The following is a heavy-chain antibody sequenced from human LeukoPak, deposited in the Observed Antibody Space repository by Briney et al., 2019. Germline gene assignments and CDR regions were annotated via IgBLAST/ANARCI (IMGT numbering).Heavy chain of an antibody. V-gene: IGHV3-21*01. D-gene: IGHD3-10*01. J-gene: IGHJ6*03. Sequence: GGSLRLSCAASGLTFSSYSVNWVRQAPGKGLEWVSCISTSSTIIYYADSVKGRFTISRDNAKNSLYLQMNSLRAEDTAVYYCARGLYGSGTYGPGYMDVWGKGTTVTVSS. CDR3: ARGLYGSGTYGPGYMDV. CDR2: ISTSSTII. CDR1: GLTFSSYS.